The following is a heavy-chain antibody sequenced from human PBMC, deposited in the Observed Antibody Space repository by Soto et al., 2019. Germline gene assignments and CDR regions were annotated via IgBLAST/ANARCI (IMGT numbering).Heavy chain of an antibody. CDR2: IYHGGTT. CDR3: AKANVMLVAGSTFDY. V-gene: IGHV4-38-2*02. J-gene: IGHJ4*01. D-gene: IGHD6-19*01. Sequence: SETLSLTCTVSGYSISSGSYWGWIRQPPGKGPEWIASIYHGGTTFYNPSLKSRVTVSIDKSNNQFSLKLRSVTAADTAVYYCAKANVMLVAGSTFDYWGHGTLVTVSS. CDR1: GYSISSGSY.